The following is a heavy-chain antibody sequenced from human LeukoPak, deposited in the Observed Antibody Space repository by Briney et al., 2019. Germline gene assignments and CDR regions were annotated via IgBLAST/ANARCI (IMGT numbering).Heavy chain of an antibody. CDR1: GFTFSSNY. CDR3: ARGFLKNYYDSSGYYYPLDY. Sequence: GGSLRLSCAASGFTFSSNYMSWVRQAPGKGLEWVSVIYSGGSTYYADSVKGRFTISRDNSKNTLYLQMNSLRTEDTAVYYCARGFLKNYYDSSGYYYPLDYWGQGTLVTVSS. V-gene: IGHV3-66*01. CDR2: IYSGGST. D-gene: IGHD3-22*01. J-gene: IGHJ4*02.